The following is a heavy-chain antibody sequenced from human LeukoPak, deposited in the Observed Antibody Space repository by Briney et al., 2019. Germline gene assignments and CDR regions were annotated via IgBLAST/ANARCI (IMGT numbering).Heavy chain of an antibody. CDR3: ATDRGGWTA. CDR2: ISWDGGTI. J-gene: IGHJ5*02. Sequence: PGGSLRLSCAASGFTFDDYAMHWVRQAPGKGLEWVSGISWDGGTIDYADSVKGRFTISRDNAKNSLYLQMNSLRAEDTAVYYCATDRGGWTAWGQGTLVTVSS. V-gene: IGHV3-9*01. D-gene: IGHD6-19*01. CDR1: GFTFDDYA.